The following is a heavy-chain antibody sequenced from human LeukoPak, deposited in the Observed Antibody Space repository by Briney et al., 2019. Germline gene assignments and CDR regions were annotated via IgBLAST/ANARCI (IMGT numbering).Heavy chain of an antibody. Sequence: SVKVSCKASGGTFSSYAISWVRQAPGQGLEWMGRIIPILGIANYAQKFQGGVTITADKSTSTAYMELSSLRSEDTAVYYCARDRYLSSGSYYSDYWGQGTLVTVSS. CDR1: GGTFSSYA. J-gene: IGHJ4*02. D-gene: IGHD3-10*01. V-gene: IGHV1-69*04. CDR2: IIPILGIA. CDR3: ARDRYLSSGSYYSDY.